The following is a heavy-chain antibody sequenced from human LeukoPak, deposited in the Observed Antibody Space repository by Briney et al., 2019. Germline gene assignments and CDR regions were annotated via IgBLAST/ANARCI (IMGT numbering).Heavy chain of an antibody. J-gene: IGHJ5*02. V-gene: IGHV2-5*02. Sequence: SGPTLVKPTQTLTLTYTFSGFSFSTRGAGVGWIRQPPASALECLALIYWDDSKLYSPSLKSRLTITNDTSKTQVVLSMTNMDPVDTATYYCAHSGWYYDFWSGYPFDPWGQGTLVTVSS. CDR3: AHSGWYYDFWSGYPFDP. CDR1: GFSFSTRGAG. D-gene: IGHD3-3*01. CDR2: IYWDDSK.